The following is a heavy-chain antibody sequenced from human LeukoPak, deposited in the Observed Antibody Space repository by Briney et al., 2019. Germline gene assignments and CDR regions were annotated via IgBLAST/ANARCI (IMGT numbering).Heavy chain of an antibody. V-gene: IGHV1-69*05. CDR3: ARGRWLRPWGYFDY. CDR2: IIPIFGTA. J-gene: IGHJ4*02. CDR1: GGTFTSYT. Sequence: GSSVYVSSTASGGTFTSYTISCGRQTPGQGHEWMGEIIPIFGTANYAQKFQGRVTITTDESTSTAYMYLSSLRSDDTAVYYCARGRWLRPWGYFDYWGQGTLVTVSS. D-gene: IGHD5-24*01.